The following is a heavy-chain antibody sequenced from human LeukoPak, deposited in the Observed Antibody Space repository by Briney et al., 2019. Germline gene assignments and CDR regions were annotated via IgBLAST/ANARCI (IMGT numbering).Heavy chain of an antibody. CDR2: INHSGST. V-gene: IGHV4-34*01. D-gene: IGHD1-14*01. Sequence: SETLSLTCAVYGGSFSGYYWSWIRQPPGKGLEWIGEINHSGSTNYNPSLKSRVTISVDTSKNQFSLKLSSVTAADTAEYYCARSDRNPSRSPFFDYWGQGTLVTVSS. J-gene: IGHJ4*02. CDR1: GGSFSGYY. CDR3: ARSDRNPSRSPFFDY.